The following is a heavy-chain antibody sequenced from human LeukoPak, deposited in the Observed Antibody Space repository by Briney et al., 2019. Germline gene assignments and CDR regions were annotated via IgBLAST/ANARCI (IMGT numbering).Heavy chain of an antibody. V-gene: IGHV1-46*01. CDR2: INPQGDIT. CDR3: ARPSYCVADNCGYWPDP. CDR1: GYTFTKYL. D-gene: IGHD2-21*01. J-gene: IGHJ5*02. Sequence: ASVKVSCKTSGYTFTKYLIHWVRQAPGQGLEWMGTINPQGDITNYAQRFQGRITLTEGTSTSTVYMELSGLTSEDTAVYYCARPSYCVADNCGYWPDPWGPGTLVTVSS.